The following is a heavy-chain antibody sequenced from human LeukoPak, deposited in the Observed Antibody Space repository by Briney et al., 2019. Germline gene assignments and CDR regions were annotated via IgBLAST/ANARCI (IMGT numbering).Heavy chain of an antibody. V-gene: IGHV4-34*01. D-gene: IGHD3-22*01. J-gene: IGHJ6*04. Sequence: SETLSLTCAVYGRSLSGYYWHWLRQPPGKGLEWIGEINHSGSNNYNPSLKSRVTISVDTSKNQFSLKLSSVTGADTAVYYCARVGWLSGYYYYGMDVWGKGTTVTVSS. CDR2: INHSGSN. CDR3: ARVGWLSGYYYYGMDV. CDR1: GRSLSGYY.